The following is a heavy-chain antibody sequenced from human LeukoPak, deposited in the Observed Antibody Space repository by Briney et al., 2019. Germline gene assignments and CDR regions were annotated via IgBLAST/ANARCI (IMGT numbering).Heavy chain of an antibody. CDR2: IYYSGST. Sequence: SETLSLTCTVSGGSISSSSYYWGWIRQPPGKGLEWIGSIYYSGSTYYNPSLKSRVTISVDTSKNQFSLKLSSVTAADTAVYYCAKYGVDYYFDYWGQGTLVTVSS. CDR3: AKYGVDYYFDY. V-gene: IGHV4-39*07. CDR1: GGSISSSSYY. D-gene: IGHD2-8*01. J-gene: IGHJ4*02.